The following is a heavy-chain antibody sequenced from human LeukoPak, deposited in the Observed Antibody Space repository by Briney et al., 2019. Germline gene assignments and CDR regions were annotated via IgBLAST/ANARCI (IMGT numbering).Heavy chain of an antibody. V-gene: IGHV3-30*18. CDR1: GFTFSSYG. CDR2: ISYDGSNK. CDR3: AKPSRGYDDAAIDY. D-gene: IGHD3-16*01. J-gene: IGHJ4*02. Sequence: PGGSLRLSCAASGFTFSSYGMHWVRQAPGKGLEWVAVISYDGSNKYYADSVKGRFTISRDNSKNTLYLQMNSLRAEDTAVYYCAKPSRGYDDAAIDYWGQGTLVTVSS.